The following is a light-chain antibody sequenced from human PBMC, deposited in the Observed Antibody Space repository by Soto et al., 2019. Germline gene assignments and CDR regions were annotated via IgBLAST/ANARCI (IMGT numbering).Light chain of an antibody. V-gene: IGLV2-8*01. Sequence: QPVLTQPPSASGSPGQSVTISCTGTSSDVGGYNYVSWYQQHPGKAPQFLIFEVSRRPSGVPDRFSGSKSGNTASLTVSGLQADDEADYYCSSYAGSNNPVIFGGGTKVTVL. CDR3: SSYAGSNNPVI. CDR1: SSDVGGYNY. CDR2: EVS. J-gene: IGLJ2*01.